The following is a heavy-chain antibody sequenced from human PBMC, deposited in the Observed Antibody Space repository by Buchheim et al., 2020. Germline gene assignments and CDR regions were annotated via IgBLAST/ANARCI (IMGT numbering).Heavy chain of an antibody. D-gene: IGHD3-22*01. J-gene: IGHJ6*03. CDR3: ARDKSGYSNYYYYMDV. V-gene: IGHV3-74*01. Sequence: EVQLVESGGGLVQPGGSLRLSCAASGFTFSSYRMHWVRQAPGKGLVWVSHINSDGSDTTYADSVRGRFTISRDNSKNTLYLQMNSLRAEDTAVFYCARDKSGYSNYYYYMDVWGRGTT. CDR2: INSDGSDT. CDR1: GFTFSSYR.